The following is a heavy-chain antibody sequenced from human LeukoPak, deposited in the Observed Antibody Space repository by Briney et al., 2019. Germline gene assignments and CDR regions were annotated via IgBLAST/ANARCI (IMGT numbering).Heavy chain of an antibody. D-gene: IGHD4-17*01. J-gene: IGHJ4*02. CDR3: ASVYGDYGIG. Sequence: SETLSLTCTVSGGSISSGGYYWSWIRQHPGNGLEWIGYIYYSGGTYYNPSLKSRVTISVDTSKNQFSLKLSSVTAADTAVYYCASVYGDYGIGWGQGTLVTVSS. CDR2: IYYSGGT. CDR1: GGSISSGGYY. V-gene: IGHV4-30-4*08.